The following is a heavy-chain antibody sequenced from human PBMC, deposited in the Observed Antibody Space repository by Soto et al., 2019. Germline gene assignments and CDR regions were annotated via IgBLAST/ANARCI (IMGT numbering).Heavy chain of an antibody. D-gene: IGHD3-22*01. V-gene: IGHV3-7*01. J-gene: IGHJ4*02. CDR1: GFTFSNYW. CDR3: VREDWIVGAPVDH. Sequence: EVQLVESGGGLVQPGGSLRLSCGASGFTFSNYWMSWVRQAPGKGLEWVANIKGDGTQKHYVESVKGRFIISRDNAKNSVYLQMNSVRVDDTGVYYCVREDWIVGAPVDHWGQGTLVTVSS. CDR2: IKGDGTQK.